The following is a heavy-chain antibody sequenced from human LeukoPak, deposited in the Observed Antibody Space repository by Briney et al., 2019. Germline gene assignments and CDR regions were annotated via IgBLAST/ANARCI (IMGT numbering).Heavy chain of an antibody. CDR3: ARSQWAVAGMFDY. J-gene: IGHJ4*02. V-gene: IGHV3-30*14. Sequence: GRSLRLSCAASGFTFRSYAMHWVRQAPGKGLEWVAVISYDGSFKYYTDSVKGRFTISRDNSKNTLYLQMNSLRAEDTAVYYCARSQWAVAGMFDYWGQGTLVTVSS. D-gene: IGHD6-19*01. CDR1: GFTFRSYA. CDR2: ISYDGSFK.